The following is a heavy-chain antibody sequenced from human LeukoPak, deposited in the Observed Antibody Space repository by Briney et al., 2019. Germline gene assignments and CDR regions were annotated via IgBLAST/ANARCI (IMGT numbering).Heavy chain of an antibody. Sequence: GGSLRLSCAAPGFTFSSYAMSCVGEARGRGVEWVLAISGSGGSTYYADSVKGRFTISRDNSKNTLYLQMNSLRAEDTAVYYCAKGYGDYGLIDYWGQGTLVTVSS. CDR1: GFTFSSYA. CDR3: AKGYGDYGLIDY. D-gene: IGHD4-17*01. J-gene: IGHJ4*02. CDR2: ISGSGGST. V-gene: IGHV3-23*01.